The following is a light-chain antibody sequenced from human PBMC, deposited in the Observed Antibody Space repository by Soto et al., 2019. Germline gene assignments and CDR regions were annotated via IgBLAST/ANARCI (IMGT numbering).Light chain of an antibody. CDR2: GAF. CDR3: HIYGGSSTWT. V-gene: IGKV3-20*01. CDR1: QSVSSTY. J-gene: IGKJ1*01. Sequence: EIVLTQSPGTLSLSPGERATLSCRASQSVSSTYLAWYQHKPGQPPTLLIYGAFSRVTGIPDRFSVSGSGKYFTLNISRLEPEAFALYYCHIYGGSSTWTFGQGTKVEIK.